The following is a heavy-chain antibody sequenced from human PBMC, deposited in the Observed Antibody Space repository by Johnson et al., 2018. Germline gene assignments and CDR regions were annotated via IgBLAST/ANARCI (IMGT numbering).Heavy chain of an antibody. CDR3: AKERINSGSYCQH. V-gene: IGHV3-23*04. J-gene: IGHJ1*01. CDR2: ISGSGGST. D-gene: IGHD1-26*01. CDR1: GITFSSYA. Sequence: EVQLVETGGGVVQPGRSLRLSCAASGITFSSYAMSWVRQAPGKGLEWVSAISGSGGSTYYADSVKGRFTISRDNSKNTLYLQMNSLRAEDTAVYYCAKERINSGSYCQHWGQGTLVTVSS.